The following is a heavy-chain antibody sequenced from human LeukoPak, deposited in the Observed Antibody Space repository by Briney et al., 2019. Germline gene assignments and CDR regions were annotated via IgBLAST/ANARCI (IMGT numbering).Heavy chain of an antibody. CDR3: ARDRTRFLEWLTY. J-gene: IGHJ4*02. D-gene: IGHD3-3*01. V-gene: IGHV3-30*04. CDR1: GFTFSGYA. Sequence: TGGSLRLSCAASGFTFSGYAMHWVRQAPGKGLEWVAVISYDGSNKYYADSVKGRFTISRDNSKNTLYLQMNSLRAEDTAVYYCARDRTRFLEWLTYWGQGTLVTVSS. CDR2: ISYDGSNK.